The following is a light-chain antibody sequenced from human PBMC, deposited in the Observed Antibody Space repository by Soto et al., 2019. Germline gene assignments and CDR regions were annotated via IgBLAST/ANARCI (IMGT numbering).Light chain of an antibody. V-gene: IGKV1-39*01. CDR1: QSISSY. Sequence: DIQMTQSPSSLSASVGDRVTITCRASQSISSYLNWYQQKPGKAPELLIYATSTLQGGVPSRFSGSESGTDFTLTISSLQPEDFATYYCQQSYSSPLTFGGGTKVDIK. J-gene: IGKJ4*01. CDR2: ATS. CDR3: QQSYSSPLT.